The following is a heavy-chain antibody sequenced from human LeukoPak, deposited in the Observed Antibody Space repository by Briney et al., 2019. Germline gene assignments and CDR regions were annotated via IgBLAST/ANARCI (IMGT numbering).Heavy chain of an antibody. CDR1: GYTFTSYY. V-gene: IGHV1-46*01. CDR3: ARDGEAHLYYDILTGYWDYFDY. J-gene: IGHJ4*02. Sequence: ASVKVSCKASGYTFTSYYMHWVRQAPGQGLEWMGIINPSGGSTSYAQKFQGRVTMTRDTSTSTVYMELSSLRSEDTAVYYCARDGEAHLYYDILTGYWDYFDYWGREPWSPSPQ. CDR2: INPSGGST. D-gene: IGHD3-9*01.